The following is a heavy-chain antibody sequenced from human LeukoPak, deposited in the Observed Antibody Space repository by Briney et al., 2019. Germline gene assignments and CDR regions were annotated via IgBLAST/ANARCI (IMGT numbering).Heavy chain of an antibody. V-gene: IGHV4-34*01. J-gene: IGHJ4*02. CDR1: GGSFSGYY. CDR2: INHSGST. Sequence: SETLSLTCAVSGGSFSGYYWTWIRQPPGEGLEWIGEINHSGSTNYNPSLKSRVTISVDTSKNQFSLKLSSVTAADTAVYYCARVGDYWGQGTLVTVSS. CDR3: ARVGDY.